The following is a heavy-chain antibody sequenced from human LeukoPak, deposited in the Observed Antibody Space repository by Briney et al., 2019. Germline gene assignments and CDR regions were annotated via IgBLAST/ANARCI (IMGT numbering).Heavy chain of an antibody. CDR3: ARDPRRRYCSGGSCNHFDY. V-gene: IGHV3-33*01. J-gene: IGHJ4*02. CDR2: IWYDGSNK. D-gene: IGHD2-15*01. Sequence: PGASLRLSCAASGFTFSSYGMHWVRQAPGKGLEWVAVIWYDGSNKYYADSVKGRFTISRDNSKNTLYLQMNSLRAEDTAVYYCARDPRRRYCSGGSCNHFDYWGQGTLVTVSS. CDR1: GFTFSSYG.